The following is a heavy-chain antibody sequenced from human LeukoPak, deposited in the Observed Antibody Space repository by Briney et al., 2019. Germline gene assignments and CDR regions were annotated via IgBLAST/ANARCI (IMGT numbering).Heavy chain of an antibody. Sequence: SETLSLTCTVSGGSISSYYWNWIRQPPGKGLEWIGYIYYSGSTNYNPSLKSRVTISVDTSKNQFSLKLNSMTAADTAVYYCARRSTSDAFDIWGQGTMVTVSS. D-gene: IGHD2-15*01. V-gene: IGHV4-59*08. CDR2: IYYSGST. CDR1: GGSISSYY. CDR3: ARRSTSDAFDI. J-gene: IGHJ3*02.